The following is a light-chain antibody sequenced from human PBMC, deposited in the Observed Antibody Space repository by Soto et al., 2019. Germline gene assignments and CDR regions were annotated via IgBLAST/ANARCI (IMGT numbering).Light chain of an antibody. J-gene: IGKJ5*01. V-gene: IGKV1-39*01. Sequence: EVTQTQSSLSASVGDRVTITCRTSQSISSYLNWYQQKPGKAPKLLIYAASSLQSGVPSRFSGSGSGTDFTLTISSLQPEDFATYYCQQSYSTPRTFGQGTRLEI. CDR3: QQSYSTPRT. CDR1: QSISSY. CDR2: AAS.